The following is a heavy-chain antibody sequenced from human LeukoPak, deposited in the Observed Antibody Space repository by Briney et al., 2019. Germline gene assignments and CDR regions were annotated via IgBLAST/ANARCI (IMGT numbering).Heavy chain of an antibody. CDR3: ARDHHGNCGDYVSGAFDI. J-gene: IGHJ3*02. Sequence: SGGSLRLSCAASGFTFSSYSMNWVRQAPGKGLEWVSGINWNGGSTVYADSVKGRFTISRDNAKNSLYLQMNSLRAEDTALYYCARDHHGNCGDYVSGAFDIWGQGTMVTVSS. CDR1: GFTFSSYS. CDR2: INWNGGST. V-gene: IGHV3-20*04. D-gene: IGHD4-17*01.